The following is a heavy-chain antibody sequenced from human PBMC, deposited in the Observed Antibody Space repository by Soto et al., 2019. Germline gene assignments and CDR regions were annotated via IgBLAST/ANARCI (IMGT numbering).Heavy chain of an antibody. Sequence: SETLSLTCAVYGGSFSDYYWSWIRQPPGKGLEWVGEISPTGITKYNPSLKSRVTISVDASKNQFSLKLTSVTAADTAVYYCATPRKNYYYYGMDVCGQGTTVTVSS. CDR1: GGSFSDYY. CDR3: ATPRKNYYYYGMDV. J-gene: IGHJ6*02. CDR2: ISPTGIT. V-gene: IGHV4-34*01.